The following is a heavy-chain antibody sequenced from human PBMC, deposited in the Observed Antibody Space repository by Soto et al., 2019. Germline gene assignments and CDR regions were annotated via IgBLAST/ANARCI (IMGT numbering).Heavy chain of an antibody. CDR2: MNPNSGNT. J-gene: IGHJ5*02. Sequence: ASVQVCCKASGYTFTSYDINWVRQATGQGLEWMGWMNPNSGNTGYAQKFQGRVTMTRNTSISTAYMELRSLGSKDTAVYYCARGPRYATIFGVVINRETVDGRLDPWGQRTLVTGSS. CDR1: GYTFTSYD. CDR3: ARGPRYATIFGVVINRETVDGRLDP. V-gene: IGHV1-8*02. D-gene: IGHD3-3*01.